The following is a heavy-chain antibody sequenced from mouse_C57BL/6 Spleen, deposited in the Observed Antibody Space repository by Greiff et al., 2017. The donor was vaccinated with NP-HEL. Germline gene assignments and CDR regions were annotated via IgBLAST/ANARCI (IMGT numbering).Heavy chain of an antibody. V-gene: IGHV1-80*01. J-gene: IGHJ2*01. CDR1: GYAFSSYW. CDR3: ARRTLDGYYSSFDY. CDR2: IYPGDGDT. Sequence: QVQLKQSGAELVKPGASVKISCKASGYAFSSYWMNWVKQRPGKGLEWIGQIYPGDGDTNYNGKFKGKATLTADKSSSTAYMQLSSLTSEDSAVYFCARRTLDGYYSSFDYWGQGTTLTVSS. D-gene: IGHD2-12*01.